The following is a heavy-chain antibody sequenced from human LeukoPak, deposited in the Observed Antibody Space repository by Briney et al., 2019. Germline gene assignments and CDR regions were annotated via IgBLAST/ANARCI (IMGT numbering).Heavy chain of an antibody. D-gene: IGHD2-2*01. V-gene: IGHV4-30-2*01. Sequence: SETLSLTCTVSGGSISSGGYYWSWIRQPPGKGLEWIGYIYHSGSTYYNPSLKSRVTISVDRSKNQFSLKLSSVTAADTAVYYCARFFTSCTSCANGNNWFDPWGQGTLVTVSS. CDR3: ARFFTSCTSCANGNNWFDP. J-gene: IGHJ5*02. CDR2: IYHSGST. CDR1: GGSISSGGYY.